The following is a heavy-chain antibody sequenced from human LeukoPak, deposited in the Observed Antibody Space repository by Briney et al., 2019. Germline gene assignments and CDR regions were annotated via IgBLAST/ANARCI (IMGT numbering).Heavy chain of an antibody. D-gene: IGHD5-12*01. V-gene: IGHV3-33*01. CDR2: IWYDGSNK. J-gene: IGHJ4*02. CDR3: AREGGYDPYFDY. Sequence: AGRSLRLSCAASGFTFSSYGMHWVRQAPGKGLEWVAVIWYDGSNKYYADSVKGRLTISRDNSKNTLYLQMNSLRAEDTAVYYCAREGGYDPYFDYWGQGTLVTVSS. CDR1: GFTFSSYG.